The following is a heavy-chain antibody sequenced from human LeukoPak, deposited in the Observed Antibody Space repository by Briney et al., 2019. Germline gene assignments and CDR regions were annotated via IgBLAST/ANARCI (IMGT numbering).Heavy chain of an antibody. CDR3: ARDHPRVVPAASLGDYYYYMDV. D-gene: IGHD2-2*01. J-gene: IGHJ6*03. Sequence: ATVKISCKASGYTFTDYYMHWVQQAPGKGLEWMGRVDPEDGETIYAEKFQGRVTITADTSTDTAYMELSSLRSEDTAVYYCARDHPRVVPAASLGDYYYYMDVWGKGTTVTVSS. V-gene: IGHV1-69-2*01. CDR1: GYTFTDYY. CDR2: VDPEDGET.